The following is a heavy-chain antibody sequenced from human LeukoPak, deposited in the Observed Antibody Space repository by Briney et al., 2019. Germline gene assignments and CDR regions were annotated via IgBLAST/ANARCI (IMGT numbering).Heavy chain of an antibody. CDR2: VTGSGRVTSRT. Sequence: PGGSLRLFCAASGFTFRSFSMSWVRQAPGRGLEWVSRVTGSGRVTSRTYYADSVKGRFTIPRDNSKNTLYLQMNSLRAEDTALYYCAKEGTYNNFWSGYFHWGQGALVTVSS. CDR1: GFTFRSFS. D-gene: IGHD3-3*01. CDR3: AKEGTYNNFWSGYFH. V-gene: IGHV3-23*01. J-gene: IGHJ4*02.